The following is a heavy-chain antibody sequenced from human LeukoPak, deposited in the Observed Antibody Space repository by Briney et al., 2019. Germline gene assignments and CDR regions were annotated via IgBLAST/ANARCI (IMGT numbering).Heavy chain of an antibody. D-gene: IGHD2-2*01. Sequence: SETLSLTCAVYGGSFSGYYWSWIRQPPGKGLEWIGEINHSGSTNYNPSLKSRVTTSVDTSKNQFSLKLSSVTAADTAVYYCARDVVPAANGMDVWGQGTTVTVSS. CDR1: GGSFSGYY. CDR2: INHSGST. J-gene: IGHJ6*02. CDR3: ARDVVPAANGMDV. V-gene: IGHV4-34*01.